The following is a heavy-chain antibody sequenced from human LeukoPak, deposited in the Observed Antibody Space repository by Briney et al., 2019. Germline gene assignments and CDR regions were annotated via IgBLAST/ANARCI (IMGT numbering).Heavy chain of an antibody. Sequence: SETLSLTCTVSGGSISSYYWNWIRQPAGKGLEWIGRIYTSGSTNYNPSLKSRVTMSVDTSNNQFSLKLSSVTAADTAVYYCARGPGDKYFDWLLYGGGFDYWGQGTLVTVSS. D-gene: IGHD3-9*01. V-gene: IGHV4-4*07. J-gene: IGHJ4*02. CDR3: ARGPGDKYFDWLLYGGGFDY. CDR2: IYTSGST. CDR1: GGSISSYY.